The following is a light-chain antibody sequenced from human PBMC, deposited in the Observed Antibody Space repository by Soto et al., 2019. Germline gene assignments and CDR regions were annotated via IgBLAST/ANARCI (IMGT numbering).Light chain of an antibody. V-gene: IGLV2-23*01. CDR2: GGS. J-gene: IGLJ3*02. Sequence: QSVLTQPASVSGSPGQSITISCTGTSRDVGSYNLVSWYQKHPGKAPKLIIYGGSKRPSGVSDRFSGSKSGNKASLTISGLQAEDESDYYCCSYAGSNTWVFGGGTKLTVL. CDR1: SRDVGSYNL. CDR3: CSYAGSNTWV.